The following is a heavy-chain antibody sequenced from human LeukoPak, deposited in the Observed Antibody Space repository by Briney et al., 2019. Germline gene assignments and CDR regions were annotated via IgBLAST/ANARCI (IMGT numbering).Heavy chain of an antibody. V-gene: IGHV1-3*01. D-gene: IGHD6-19*01. CDR3: ARDLKMGYSSGRYSWGTGSSNDY. CDR1: GYTFTSYA. CDR2: INAGNGNT. Sequence: VASVKVSCKASGYTFTSYAMHWVRQAPGQRLEWMGWINAGNGNTKYSQEFQGRVTITRDTSTSTVYMKLRSLRSDDTAVYYCARDLKMGYSSGRYSWGTGSSNDYWGQGTLVTVST. J-gene: IGHJ4*02.